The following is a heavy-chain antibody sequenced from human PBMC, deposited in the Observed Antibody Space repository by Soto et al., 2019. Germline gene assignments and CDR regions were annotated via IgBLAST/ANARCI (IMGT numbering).Heavy chain of an antibody. D-gene: IGHD6-19*01. CDR3: ARVGSSGWSDYDYGMDV. CDR2: ISAYNGNT. J-gene: IGHJ6*02. CDR1: GYTFTSYG. V-gene: IGHV1-18*04. Sequence: ASVKVSCKASGYTFTSYGISWVRQAPGQGLEWMGWISAYNGNTNYAQKLQGRVTMTTDTSTSTAYMELRSLRSDDTAVYYCARVGSSGWSDYDYGMDVWGQGTTVTVSS.